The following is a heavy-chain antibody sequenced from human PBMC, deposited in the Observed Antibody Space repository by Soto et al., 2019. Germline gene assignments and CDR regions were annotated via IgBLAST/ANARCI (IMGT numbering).Heavy chain of an antibody. CDR1: GFTFSSYW. Sequence: GGSLRLSCAASGFTFSSYWMSWVRQAPGKGLGWVANIKQDGSEKYYVDSVKGRFTISRDNAKNSLYLQMNSLRAEDTAVYYCAREVLLWFGESPWYDYWGQGTLVTVSS. J-gene: IGHJ4*02. D-gene: IGHD3-10*01. CDR3: AREVLLWFGESPWYDY. CDR2: IKQDGSEK. V-gene: IGHV3-7*05.